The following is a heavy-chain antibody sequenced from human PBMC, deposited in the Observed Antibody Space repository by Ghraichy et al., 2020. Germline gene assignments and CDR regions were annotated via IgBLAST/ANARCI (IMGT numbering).Heavy chain of an antibody. J-gene: IGHJ5*01. CDR3: ARDSLGDNYDSGGYYRISFDS. CDR1: GFTFSNYA. Sequence: GGSLRLSCAASGFTFSNYAMAWVRQAPGKGLEWVSGVSGGGYSTYYADSVKGRFTISRDNSKNTLYLQMNNLRAEDTAVYYCARDSLGDNYDSGGYYRISFDSWGQGTLVTV. CDR2: VSGGGYST. V-gene: IGHV3-23*01. D-gene: IGHD3-22*01.